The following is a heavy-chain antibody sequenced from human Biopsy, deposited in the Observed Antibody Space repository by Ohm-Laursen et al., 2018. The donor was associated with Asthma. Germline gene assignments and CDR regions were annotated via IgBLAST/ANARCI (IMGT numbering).Heavy chain of an antibody. CDR2: IYSGGTS. D-gene: IGHD3-22*01. CDR3: ARGDSSNWSHYYFDY. V-gene: IGHV3-53*01. J-gene: IGHJ4*02. CDR1: GFAVSSDY. Sequence: SLRLSCTASGFAVSSDYMFWVRQAPGQGLGWVSVIYSGGTSHTADSVRGRFTISRDYSKNTLYLQMHSLRAEGTAVYYCARGDSSNWSHYYFDYWGQGTLVTVSS.